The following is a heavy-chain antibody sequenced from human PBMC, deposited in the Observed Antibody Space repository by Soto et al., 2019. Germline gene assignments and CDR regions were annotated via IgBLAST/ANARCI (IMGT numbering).Heavy chain of an antibody. V-gene: IGHV4-31*03. J-gene: IGHJ4*02. D-gene: IGHD3-22*01. CDR2: IYYSGST. CDR3: AGGGNDDSSGYWDDY. Sequence: TLSLTCTVSGGSISSGGYYWSWIRQHPGKGLEWIGYIYYSGSTYYNPSLKSRVTISVDTSKNQFSLKLSSVTAAETAVYYCAGGGNDDSSGYWDDYWGQGTLVTVSS. CDR1: GGSISSGGYY.